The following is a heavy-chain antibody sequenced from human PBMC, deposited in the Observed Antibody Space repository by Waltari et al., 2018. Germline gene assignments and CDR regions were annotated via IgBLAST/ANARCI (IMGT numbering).Heavy chain of an antibody. CDR2: IKQDGSEK. V-gene: IGHV3-7*01. Sequence: EVQLVESGGGLVQPGGPRRLSCAASGFRFRSYWMGWVRQAPGKGLEWVANIKQDGSEKYYVDSVKGRFTISRDNAKNSLYLQMNSLRAEDTAVYYCARDSSSDYYFDYWGQGTLVTVSS. CDR3: ARDSSSDYYFDY. D-gene: IGHD6-6*01. CDR1: GFRFRSYW. J-gene: IGHJ4*02.